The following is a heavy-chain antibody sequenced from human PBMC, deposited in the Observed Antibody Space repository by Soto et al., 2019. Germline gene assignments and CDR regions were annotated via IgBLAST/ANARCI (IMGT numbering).Heavy chain of an antibody. CDR3: ARLGYSNAWPDY. CDR2: MSHRGTT. Sequence: PSETLSLTCAVSGDSISRSNWWSWVRQPPGKGLEWIGEMSHRGTTNYNPSLKSRVTISVDKSKNQFSLKLSSATAADTAVYFCARLGYSNAWPDYWGQGTLVTVS. V-gene: IGHV4-4*02. D-gene: IGHD5-12*01. CDR1: GDSISRSNW. J-gene: IGHJ4*02.